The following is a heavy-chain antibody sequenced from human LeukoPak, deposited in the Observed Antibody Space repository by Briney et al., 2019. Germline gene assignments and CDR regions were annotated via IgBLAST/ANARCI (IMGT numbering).Heavy chain of an antibody. J-gene: IGHJ4*02. D-gene: IGHD1-26*01. CDR3: ASISGSYEGRDY. CDR1: GFTFSNYW. Sequence: GGSLRLSCAASGFTFSNYWMNWVRQAPGKGLEWVANIKQDGSENYYVDSVKGRFTISRDNAKNSLYLQMNSLRAEDTAVYYCASISGSYEGRDYWGQGTLVTVSS. V-gene: IGHV3-7*01. CDR2: IKQDGSEN.